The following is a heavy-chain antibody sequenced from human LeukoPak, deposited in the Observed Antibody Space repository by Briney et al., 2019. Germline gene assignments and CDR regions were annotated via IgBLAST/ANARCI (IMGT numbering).Heavy chain of an antibody. D-gene: IGHD3-10*01. CDR1: GFTFSSYS. J-gene: IGHJ4*02. CDR2: ISSSSGYI. Sequence: GGSLRLSCAASGFTFSSYSMNWVRQAPGKGLEWVSSISSSSGYIYYADSVKGRFTVSRDNTKNSLYLQMNILRTEDTAVYYCARVDRGKGFDYWGQGTLVTVSS. CDR3: ARVDRGKGFDY. V-gene: IGHV3-21*01.